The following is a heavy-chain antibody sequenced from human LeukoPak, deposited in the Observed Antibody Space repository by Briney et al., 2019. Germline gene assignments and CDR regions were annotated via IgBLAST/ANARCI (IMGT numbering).Heavy chain of an antibody. CDR3: AKLGGSSNSED. Sequence: GGSLRLSCAASGFTFSNYAMIWVRQSPGKGLAWVSATGASGHTTCYADSVKGRFTISRDNSKNTLYLQLNSLRAEDTAVYYCAKLGGSSNSEDWGQGTLVTVSS. D-gene: IGHD2-15*01. CDR1: GFTFSNYA. CDR2: TGASGHTT. V-gene: IGHV3-23*01. J-gene: IGHJ4*02.